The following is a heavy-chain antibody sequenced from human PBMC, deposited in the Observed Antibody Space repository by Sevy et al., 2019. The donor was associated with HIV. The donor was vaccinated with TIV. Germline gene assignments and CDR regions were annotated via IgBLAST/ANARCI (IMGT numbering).Heavy chain of an antibody. V-gene: IGHV3-49*03. CDR1: GFTFGDYA. CDR3: TRDFYADSSGWYGIDY. J-gene: IGHJ4*02. D-gene: IGHD6-19*01. Sequence: GGSLRLSCTASGFTFGDYAMSWFRQAPGKGLEWVGFIRSKAYGGTTEYAASVKGIFTISRDDSKSIAYLQMNSLKTEDTAVYYCTRDFYADSSGWYGIDYWGQGTLVTVSS. CDR2: IRSKAYGGTT.